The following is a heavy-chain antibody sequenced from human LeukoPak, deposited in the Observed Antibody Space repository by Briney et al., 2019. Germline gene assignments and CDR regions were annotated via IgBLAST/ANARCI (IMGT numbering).Heavy chain of an antibody. D-gene: IGHD2-15*01. V-gene: IGHV3-74*01. J-gene: IGHJ5*02. CDR2: INDDGSDT. Sequence: GGSLRLSCAASGFTFKLYWMHWVRQVPGKRPVWVSRINDDGSDTVYADSVRGRFTISRDDAKNTVYLQMNNLRAEYTAVYHCVRGGPSTWSWGQGTLVTVSS. CDR1: GFTFKLYW. CDR3: VRGGPSTWS.